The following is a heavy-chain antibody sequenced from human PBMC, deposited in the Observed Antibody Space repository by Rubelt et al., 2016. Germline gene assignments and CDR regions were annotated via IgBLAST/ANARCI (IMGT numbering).Heavy chain of an antibody. CDR1: GGTFSSYA. CDR3: ASSLPNLFGIAARDYYYYYGMDV. V-gene: IGHV1-69*04. Sequence: QVQLVQSGAEVKKPGSSVKVSCKASGGTFSSYAISWVRQAPGQGLEWMGRIIPILGIANYAQKFQGRVTITADKSPSTAYMELSSLRSEDTAVYYCASSLPNLFGIAARDYYYYYGMDVWGQGTTVTVSS. D-gene: IGHD6-6*01. CDR2: IIPILGIA. J-gene: IGHJ6*02.